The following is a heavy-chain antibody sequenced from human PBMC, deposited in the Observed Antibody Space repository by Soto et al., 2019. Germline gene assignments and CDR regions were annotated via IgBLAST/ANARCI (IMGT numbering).Heavy chain of an antibody. CDR1: GFTFSSYA. CDR2: ISGSGGRI. D-gene: IGHD2-2*01. CDR3: AKPNLYCSSTSCYDY. Sequence: GGSLRLSCAASGFTFSSYAMSWVRQAPGKGLEWVSVISGSGGRINYADSVKGRFTTSRDNSKNTLYLQMNSLRGEDTAVYYCAKPNLYCSSTSCYDYWGQGTLVTVSS. J-gene: IGHJ4*02. V-gene: IGHV3-23*01.